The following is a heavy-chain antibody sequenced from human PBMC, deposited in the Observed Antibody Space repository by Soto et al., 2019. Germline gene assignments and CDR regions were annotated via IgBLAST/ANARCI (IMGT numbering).Heavy chain of an antibody. D-gene: IGHD3-16*01. CDR1: GFSVATYN. J-gene: IGHJ4*02. CDR2: ITTSTSSNV. Sequence: EVQLVESGGGLVKPGGSLRLSCAASGFSVATYNMNWVRQAPGKGLEWVSSITTSTSSNVYYADSVKGRFTISRDSAKNSLYLQMNSLRAEDTALYFCAWYDALFFDYRGQGTLVTVSS. V-gene: IGHV3-21*02. CDR3: AWYDALFFDY.